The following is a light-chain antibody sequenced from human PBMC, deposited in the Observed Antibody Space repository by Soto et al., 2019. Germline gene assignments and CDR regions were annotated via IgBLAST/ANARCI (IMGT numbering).Light chain of an antibody. Sequence: EVVLTQSPATLSLSPGERATLSCRASQSVSSYLAWYQQKPGQAPRLLIYDASNRATGIPARFSGSGSGTVITLTISSPEPEDFAVYYCQQRGNWPTFGQGTRLEIK. CDR1: QSVSSY. CDR2: DAS. V-gene: IGKV3-11*01. J-gene: IGKJ5*01. CDR3: QQRGNWPT.